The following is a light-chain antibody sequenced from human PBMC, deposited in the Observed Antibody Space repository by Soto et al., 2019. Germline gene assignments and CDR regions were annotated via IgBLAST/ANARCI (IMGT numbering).Light chain of an antibody. J-gene: IGKJ1*01. CDR2: DAS. Sequence: DIQMTQSPSTLSASVGDRVAITCRASQSISQWVAWYQQKPGRAPELLIYDASKLKSGVPSRFSGSGSGTEFRLTITSLQPDDSAMYYCQQYHVYSWTFGRGTKVEIK. CDR3: QQYHVYSWT. CDR1: QSISQW. V-gene: IGKV1-5*01.